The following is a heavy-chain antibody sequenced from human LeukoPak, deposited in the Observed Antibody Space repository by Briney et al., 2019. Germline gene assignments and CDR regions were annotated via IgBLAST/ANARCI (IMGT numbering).Heavy chain of an antibody. CDR1: GFTFSSYG. CDR3: AKSPNYGSGSYYQDY. J-gene: IGHJ4*02. CDR2: IRYDGSNK. V-gene: IGHV3-30*02. D-gene: IGHD3-10*01. Sequence: GGSLRLSCAASGFTFSSYGMHWVRQAPGKGLEWVAFIRYDGSNKYYADSVKGRFTISRDNSKNTLYLQMNSLRAEDTAVYYCAKSPNYGSGSYYQDYWGQGTLVTVSS.